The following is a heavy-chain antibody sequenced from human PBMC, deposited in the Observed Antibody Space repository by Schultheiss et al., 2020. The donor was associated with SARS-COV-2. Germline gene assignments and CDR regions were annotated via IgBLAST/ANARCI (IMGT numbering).Heavy chain of an antibody. D-gene: IGHD3-22*01. V-gene: IGHV4-39*01. Sequence: GSLRLSCTVSGGSISSSSYYWGWIRQPPGKGLEWIGSIYYSGSTYYNPSLKSRVTISVDTSKNQFSLKLSSVTAADTAVYYCARHNGGDGYYWHYYYYGMDVWGQGTTVTVSS. J-gene: IGHJ6*02. CDR2: IYYSGST. CDR3: ARHNGGDGYYWHYYYYGMDV. CDR1: GGSISSSSYY.